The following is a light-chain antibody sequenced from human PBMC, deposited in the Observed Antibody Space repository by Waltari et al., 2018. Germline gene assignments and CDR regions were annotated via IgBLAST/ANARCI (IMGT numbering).Light chain of an antibody. J-gene: IGLJ2*01. CDR1: NIGSKS. CDR3: QVWDSSSDHVV. CDR2: DDR. Sequence: SYVLTQPPSVSVAPGTTARITCGGNNIGSKSVHWDQQKPGRAPLLVGYDDRDRPSGIPERFSGPNSGNTATLTISRVEGGDEADYYCQVWDSSSDHVVFGGGTKLTVL. V-gene: IGLV3-21*03.